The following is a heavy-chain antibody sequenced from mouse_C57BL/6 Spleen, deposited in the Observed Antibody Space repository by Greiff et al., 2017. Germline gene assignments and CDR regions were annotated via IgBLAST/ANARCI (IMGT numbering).Heavy chain of an antibody. V-gene: IGHV1-61*01. D-gene: IGHD1-1*01. Sequence: VQLQQPGAELVRPGSSVKLSCKASGYTFTSYWMDWVKQRPGQGLEWIGNIYPSDSETHYNQKFKDKATLTVDKSSSTAYMQLSSLTSEDSAVYYCARKDGSSLYYAMDYWGQGTSVTVSS. CDR2: IYPSDSET. CDR3: ARKDGSSLYYAMDY. CDR1: GYTFTSYW. J-gene: IGHJ4*01.